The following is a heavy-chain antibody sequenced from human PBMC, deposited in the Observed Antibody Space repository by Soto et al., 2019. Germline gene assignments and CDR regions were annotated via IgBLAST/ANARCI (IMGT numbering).Heavy chain of an antibody. CDR1: GYSFTSYW. D-gene: IGHD3-22*01. CDR3: ARPQVGNYDSSGYYAFDI. CDR2: IYPGDSDT. V-gene: IGHV5-51*01. Sequence: GESLKISCKGSGYSFTSYWIGWVRQMPGKGLEWMGIIYPGDSDTRYSPSFQVQVTISADKSISTAYLQWSSLKASDTAMYYCARPQVGNYDSSGYYAFDIWGQGTMVTVSS. J-gene: IGHJ3*02.